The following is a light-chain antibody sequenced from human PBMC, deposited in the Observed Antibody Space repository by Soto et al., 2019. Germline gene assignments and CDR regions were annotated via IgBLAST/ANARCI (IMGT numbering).Light chain of an antibody. CDR2: RNN. J-gene: IGLJ2*01. Sequence: QSVLTQPPSASGTPGQRVNLFCSGGLSHIGKNYVFWYQQLPGAAPKPLIYRNNQRPSGVPDRFSGSKSGTSASLAINGLRSEDEADYHCAAWDDSLSGPVFGGGTKLTVL. V-gene: IGLV1-47*01. CDR3: AAWDDSLSGPV. CDR1: LSHIGKNY.